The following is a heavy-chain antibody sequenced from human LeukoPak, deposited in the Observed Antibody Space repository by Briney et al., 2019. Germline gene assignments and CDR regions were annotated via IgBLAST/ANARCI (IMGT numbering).Heavy chain of an antibody. CDR1: PGSLSGYY. Sequence: SETLSLTCTVSPGSLSGYYWSWIRQPPGQGLEWIGYIYYSGSTNYNPSLRSRVTISLDTSKNQFSLKLSSVTAADTAVYYCARLRDSSGWYHMDYWGQGTLVTVSS. V-gene: IGHV4-59*08. D-gene: IGHD6-19*01. CDR3: ARLRDSSGWYHMDY. CDR2: IYYSGST. J-gene: IGHJ4*02.